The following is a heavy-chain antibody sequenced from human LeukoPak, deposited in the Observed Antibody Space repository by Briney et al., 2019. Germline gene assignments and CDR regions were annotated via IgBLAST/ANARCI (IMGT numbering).Heavy chain of an antibody. CDR1: EFTFNNYG. D-gene: IGHD4-17*01. CDR3: AKAALRATPLPFDY. J-gene: IGHJ4*02. CDR2: ISGRGRST. V-gene: IGHV3-23*01. Sequence: PGGSLRLSCAASEFTFNNYGMSWVRQAPGKGLEWVSTISGRGRSTYYADSVKGRFIISRDNSKNTLYLQMHSLRAEDTAVYYCAKAALRATPLPFDYWGQGTLVTVSS.